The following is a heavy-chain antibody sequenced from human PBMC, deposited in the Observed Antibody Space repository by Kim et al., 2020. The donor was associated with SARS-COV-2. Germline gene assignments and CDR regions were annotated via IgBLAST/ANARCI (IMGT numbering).Heavy chain of an antibody. J-gene: IGHJ4*02. CDR2: ISAYNGNT. V-gene: IGHV1-18*01. CDR1: GYTFTSYG. D-gene: IGHD6-13*01. Sequence: ASVKVSCKASGYTFTSYGISWVRQAPGQGLEWMGWISAYNGNTNYAQKLQGRVTMTTDTSTSTAYMELRSLRSDDTAVYYCARDKGKSRNLFSSSWSIESTIDYWGQGTLVTVSS. CDR3: ARDKGKSRNLFSSSWSIESTIDY.